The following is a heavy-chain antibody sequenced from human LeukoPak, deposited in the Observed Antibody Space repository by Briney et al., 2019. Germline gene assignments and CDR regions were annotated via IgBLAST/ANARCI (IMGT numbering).Heavy chain of an antibody. J-gene: IGHJ4*02. CDR1: GLTFSINV. CDR3: AKVWGGKMTLDY. CDR2: ITGGDDSA. V-gene: IGHV3-23*01. D-gene: IGHD3-16*01. Sequence: GAPLSLSCVASGLTFSINVISWVRQAPGKGLEWVSTITGGDDSAYYTDSVRGRFTISRDNSKNTLYLQMNSLRAEDTALYYCAKVWGGKMTLDYWGQGNQVTVSS.